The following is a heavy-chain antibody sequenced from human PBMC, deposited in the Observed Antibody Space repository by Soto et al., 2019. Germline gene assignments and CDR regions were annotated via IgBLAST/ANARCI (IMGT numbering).Heavy chain of an antibody. CDR2: IYYSGST. CDR3: VGGSFLYSYYYYYGMDV. J-gene: IGHJ6*02. V-gene: IGHV4-59*01. D-gene: IGHD2-8*01. Sequence: PSETLSLTCTVSGGSISSYYWSWIRQPPGKGLEWIGYIYYSGSTNYNPSLKSRVTISVDTSKNQFSLKLSSVTAADTAVYYCVGGSFLYSYYYYYGMDVWGQRSTVTVSS. CDR1: GGSISSYY.